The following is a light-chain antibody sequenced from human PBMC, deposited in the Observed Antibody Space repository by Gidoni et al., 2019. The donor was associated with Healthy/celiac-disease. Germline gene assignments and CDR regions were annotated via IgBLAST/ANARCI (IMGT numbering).Light chain of an antibody. Sequence: EIVMTQSPATLSVSPGERATLSCRASQSVSSNVAWYQQKPGQAPRLLIYGASTRATGIPARFSGSGSGTEFTLTISILQSEDFAVYYCQQYNNWPPLYTFGQGTKLEIK. CDR3: QQYNNWPPLYT. CDR2: GAS. V-gene: IGKV3-15*01. J-gene: IGKJ2*01. CDR1: QSVSSN.